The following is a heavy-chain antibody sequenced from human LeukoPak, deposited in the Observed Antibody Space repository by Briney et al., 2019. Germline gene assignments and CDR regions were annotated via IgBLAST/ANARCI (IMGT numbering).Heavy chain of an antibody. CDR1: GGSISSGTYY. Sequence: SETLSLTCTVSGGSISSGTYYWSWIRQPPGKGLEWIGYIYYSGSTNYNPSLKSRVTISVDTSKNQFSLKLSSVTAADTAVYYCARDGGFWSGYSPHWFDPWGQGTLVTVSS. D-gene: IGHD3-3*01. J-gene: IGHJ5*02. CDR2: IYYSGST. CDR3: ARDGGFWSGYSPHWFDP. V-gene: IGHV4-61*01.